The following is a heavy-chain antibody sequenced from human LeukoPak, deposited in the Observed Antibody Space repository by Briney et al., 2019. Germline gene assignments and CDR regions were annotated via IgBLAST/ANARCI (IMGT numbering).Heavy chain of an antibody. D-gene: IGHD2-21*02. CDR2: VSAYNGNT. V-gene: IGHV1-18*01. CDR3: ARDCKGNCHSPYYFDY. J-gene: IGHJ4*02. Sequence: ASVKVSCKAFGYSFNGYGISWVRQAPGQGLEWMGWVSAYNGNTNYAQKFQGRVTMTTDTSSSTAYMELRSLRSDDTAVYYCARDCKGNCHSPYYFDYWGQGTLVTVSS. CDR1: GYSFNGYG.